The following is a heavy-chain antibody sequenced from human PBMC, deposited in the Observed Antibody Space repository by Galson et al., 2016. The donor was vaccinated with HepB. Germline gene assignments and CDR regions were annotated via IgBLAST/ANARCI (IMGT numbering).Heavy chain of an antibody. J-gene: IGHJ4*02. V-gene: IGHV3-33*01. CDR3: ARDRVRGYSYGRCDS. CDR2: IRYDGSSK. Sequence: SLRLSCAASGFIFSSYDMHWVRQAPGKGLEWVAVIRYDGSSKYYGDSVKGRFTISRDNSKKTLYLQMNSPRAEDTAVYYCARDRVRGYSYGRCDSWGQGTLVIVSS. CDR1: GFIFSSYD. D-gene: IGHD5-18*01.